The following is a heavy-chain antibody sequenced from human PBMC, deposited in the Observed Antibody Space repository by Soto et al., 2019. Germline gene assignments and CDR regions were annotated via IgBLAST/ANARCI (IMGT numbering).Heavy chain of an antibody. CDR1: GGSISGFY. J-gene: IGHJ6*02. V-gene: IGHV4-59*01. CDR2: IYYSGST. D-gene: IGHD6-25*01. CDR3: ARWAAPHHSGMEV. Sequence: PSETLSLTCTVSGGSISGFYWSWIRQPPGKGLEWIGYIYYSGSTNYNPSLKSRVTISVDTSKNQFSLKLSSVTAADTAVYYCARWAAPHHSGMEVWGQGTTVTVSS.